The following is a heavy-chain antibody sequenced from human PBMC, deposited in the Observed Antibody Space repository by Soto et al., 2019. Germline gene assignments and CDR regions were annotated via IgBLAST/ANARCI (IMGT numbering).Heavy chain of an antibody. D-gene: IGHD6-25*01. CDR1: GGSLSGYY. J-gene: IGHJ4*02. CDR2: INHSGST. V-gene: IGHV4-34*01. Sequence: SXTLSLTCAVYGGSLSGYYWSWIRQPPGKGLEWIGEINHSGSTNYNPSLKSRVTISVDTSKNQFSLKLSSVTAADTAVYYCASMWSGYNSHWGQGSLVTVSS. CDR3: ASMWSGYNSH.